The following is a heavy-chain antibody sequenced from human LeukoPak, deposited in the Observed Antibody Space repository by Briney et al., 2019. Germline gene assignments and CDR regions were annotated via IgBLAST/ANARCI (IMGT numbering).Heavy chain of an antibody. CDR1: GFTFDDYA. V-gene: IGHV3-43*02. CDR3: AKDILRDYYDSSGSYYYYYYMDV. CDR2: ISGDGGST. J-gene: IGHJ6*03. D-gene: IGHD3-22*01. Sequence: GGSLRLSCAASGFTFDDYAMHWVRQAPGKGLEWVSLISGDGGSTYYADSVKGRFTISRDNSKNSLYLQMNSLRTKDTALYYCAKDILRDYYDSSGSYYYYYYMDVWGKGTTVTVSS.